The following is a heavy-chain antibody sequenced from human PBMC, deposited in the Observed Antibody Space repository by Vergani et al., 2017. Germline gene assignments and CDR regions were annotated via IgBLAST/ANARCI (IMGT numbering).Heavy chain of an antibody. J-gene: IGHJ4*02. V-gene: IGHV4-39*01. CDR2: IYYSGST. CDR3: ARLRGYGQRGYFDY. CDR1: GGSISSSSYY. Sequence: QLQLQESGPGLVKPSETLSLTCTVSGGSISSSSYYWGWIRQPPGKGLEWIGSIYYSGSTDYNSSLKSRVTRTVDTSKNQFPLKLSSVTAAETAVYYCARLRGYGQRGYFDYWGQGTLVTVSS. D-gene: IGHD5-18*01.